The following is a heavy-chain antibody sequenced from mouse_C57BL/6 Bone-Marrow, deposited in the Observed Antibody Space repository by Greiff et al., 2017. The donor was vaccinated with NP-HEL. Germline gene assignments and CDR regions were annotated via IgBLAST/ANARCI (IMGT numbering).Heavy chain of an antibody. Sequence: VKLEESGPGLVQPSQSLSITCTVSGFSLTSYGVHWVRQSPGKGLEWLGVIWSGGSTDYNAAFISRLSISKDNSKSQVFIKMHSLQAEDTAIYYCARNGFSGHYAMDDWGKGASVTVAS. CDR1: GFSLTSYG. CDR3: ARNGFSGHYAMDD. J-gene: IGHJ4*01. V-gene: IGHV2-2*01. CDR2: IWSGGST. D-gene: IGHD1-2*01.